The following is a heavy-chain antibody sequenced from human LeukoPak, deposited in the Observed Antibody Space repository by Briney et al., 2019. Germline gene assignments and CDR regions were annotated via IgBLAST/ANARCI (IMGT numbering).Heavy chain of an antibody. CDR1: GFIFNSNY. CDR3: ASVGPTRSDFDY. J-gene: IGHJ4*02. D-gene: IGHD1-26*01. Sequence: GGSLRLSCAASGFIFNSNYMTWVRQAPGKGLEWVSVIFSGGSTYYADSVKGRVTISRDNSKNTLYLQMNNLRGEDTAVYYCASVGPTRSDFDYWGQGTLVTVSS. CDR2: IFSGGST. V-gene: IGHV3-53*01.